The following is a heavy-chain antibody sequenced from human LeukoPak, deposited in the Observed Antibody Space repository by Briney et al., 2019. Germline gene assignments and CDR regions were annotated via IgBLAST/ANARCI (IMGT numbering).Heavy chain of an antibody. CDR1: GFTFSSYA. V-gene: IGHV3-30-3*01. CDR3: ARDRRMDV. J-gene: IGHJ6*02. CDR2: ISYDGSNK. Sequence: PGGSLRLSCAASGFTFSSYAMHWVRQAPGKGLEWVAVISYDGSNKYYADSVKGRFTISRDNSKNTLYLQMNSLRAEDTAVYYCARDRRMDVWGQGTTVTVS.